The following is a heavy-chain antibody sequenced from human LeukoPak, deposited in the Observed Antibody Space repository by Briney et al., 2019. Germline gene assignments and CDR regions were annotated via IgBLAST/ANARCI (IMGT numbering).Heavy chain of an antibody. Sequence: PSESLSLTCTVSGGSISSYYWSWIRQPPGKGLEWIGSIYHSGSTYYNPSLKSRVTISVDTSKNQSSLKLRSVTAADTAVYYCASPGTHYDFWGGYYTGGFFDYWGQGTLVTASS. CDR3: ASPGTHYDFWGGYYTGGFFDY. CDR2: IYHSGST. D-gene: IGHD3-3*01. V-gene: IGHV4-59*08. J-gene: IGHJ4*02. CDR1: GGSISSYY.